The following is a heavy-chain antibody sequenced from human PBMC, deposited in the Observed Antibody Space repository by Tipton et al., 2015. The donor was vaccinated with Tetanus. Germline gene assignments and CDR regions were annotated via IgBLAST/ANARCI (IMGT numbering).Heavy chain of an antibody. J-gene: IGHJ4*02. Sequence: QLVQSGGGLIQPGGSLRLSCAASGVTVSGNYMSWVRQAPGKGLEWVSSISSSSRYIYYADSVKGRFTISRDNAKNSLSLQMSGLRREDTAVYYCATSTVTRWGPGTLVTVSS. D-gene: IGHD4-17*01. CDR3: ATSTVTR. CDR2: ISSSSRYI. V-gene: IGHV3-21*01. CDR1: GVTVSGNY.